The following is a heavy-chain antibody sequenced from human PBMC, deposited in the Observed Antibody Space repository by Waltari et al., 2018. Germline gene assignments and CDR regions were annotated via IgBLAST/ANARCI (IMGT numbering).Heavy chain of an antibody. CDR1: GFPFSSYW. CDR3: ARSQLSHFNYYMDV. J-gene: IGHJ6*03. CDR2: INSDGSST. V-gene: IGHV3-74*01. Sequence: EVQLVESGGGLVQPGESLRLSCAASGFPFSSYWIHWVLQAPGKGLVCVSRINSDGSSTSYADSVKGRFTISRDNAKNTLYLQMNSLRAEDTAVYYCARSQLSHFNYYMDVWGKGTTVTVSS.